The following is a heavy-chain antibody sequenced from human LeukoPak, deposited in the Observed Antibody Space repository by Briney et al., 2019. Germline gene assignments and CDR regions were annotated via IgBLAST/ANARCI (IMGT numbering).Heavy chain of an antibody. CDR1: GGSISTRDYY. CDR3: AREPKRWLQLQVDY. V-gene: IGHV4-30-4*01. Sequence: SETLSLTCTVSGGSISTRDYYWSWIRQPPGKGLEWIGYISYSGSTYSNPSLKSRVSIAVDTSKNQFSLKVNSMTAADTAVYYCAREPKRWLQLQVDYWGQGTLVTVSS. J-gene: IGHJ4*02. D-gene: IGHD5-24*01. CDR2: ISYSGST.